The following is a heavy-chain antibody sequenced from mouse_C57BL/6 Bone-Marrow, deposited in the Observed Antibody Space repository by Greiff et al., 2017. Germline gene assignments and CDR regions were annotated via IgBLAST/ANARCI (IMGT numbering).Heavy chain of an antibody. CDR1: GYAFSSSW. V-gene: IGHV1-82*01. Sequence: QVQLQQSGPELVKPGASVKISCKASGYAFSSSWMNWVKQRPGKGLEWIGRIYPGDGDTNYNGKFKGKATLTADKSSSTAYKQLSSLTSEDSAVYFCARPLLLRYQSLFADWGQGTLVTVSA. CDR3: ARPLLLRYQSLFAD. J-gene: IGHJ3*01. D-gene: IGHD1-1*01. CDR2: IYPGDGDT.